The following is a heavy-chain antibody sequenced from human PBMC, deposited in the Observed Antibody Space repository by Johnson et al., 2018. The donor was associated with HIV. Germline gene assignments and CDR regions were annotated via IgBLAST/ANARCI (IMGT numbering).Heavy chain of an antibody. Sequence: QMLLVESGGGVVQPGGSLRLSCVASGFTFSSYGMHWVRQAPGKGLEWVAVISYDGSNKYYADSVKGRFTISRDNSKNTLYLQMNSLRAEDTAVYYCAKGRLGVAFDIWGQGTMVTVSS. J-gene: IGHJ3*02. V-gene: IGHV3-30*18. CDR1: GFTFSSYG. D-gene: IGHD3-16*01. CDR2: ISYDGSNK. CDR3: AKGRLGVAFDI.